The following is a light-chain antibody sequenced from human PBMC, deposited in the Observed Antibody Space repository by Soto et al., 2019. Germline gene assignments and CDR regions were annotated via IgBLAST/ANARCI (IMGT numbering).Light chain of an antibody. CDR2: DAS. CDR3: LQYSSHSWT. Sequence: DIPMTRSPSSLSPSVGTRVTITCRASRSISDWLAWYQQKPGKAPELLIFDASNLKSGVSSRFSGSGSGTEFTLTISRLQPDDVATYYCLQYSSHSWTFGQGAKVDVK. J-gene: IGKJ1*01. CDR1: RSISDW. V-gene: IGKV1-5*01.